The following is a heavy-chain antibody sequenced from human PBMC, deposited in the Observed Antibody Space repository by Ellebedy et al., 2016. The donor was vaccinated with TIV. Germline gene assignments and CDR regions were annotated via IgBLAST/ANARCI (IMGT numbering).Heavy chain of an antibody. CDR1: GFTFNTYA. J-gene: IGHJ4*02. CDR2: IPFDGNNA. CDR3: ARSTTMVFDH. V-gene: IGHV3-30-3*01. Sequence: GGSLRLSCTASGFTFNTYAMHRLRQAPGKGLEWVAVIPFDGNNAHYSDSVKGRFTISRDNSKNTLYLQMNSLRPEDTATYYCARSTTMVFDHWGQGTLVTVAS. D-gene: IGHD5-18*01.